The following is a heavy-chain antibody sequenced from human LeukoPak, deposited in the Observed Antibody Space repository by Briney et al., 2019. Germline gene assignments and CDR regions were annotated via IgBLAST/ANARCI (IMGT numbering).Heavy chain of an antibody. CDR3: ARGSGIITGIDE. CDR1: GFTFSSHW. Sequence: QPGGSLRLSCAASGFTFSSHWKHWVRQAPGKGLVWVSRIKDDGSHTNYADSVKGRFTISRDNAKNTLSLQMNSLRAEDTAVYYCARGSGIITGIDEWGQGTLVTVSS. V-gene: IGHV3-74*01. J-gene: IGHJ4*02. D-gene: IGHD6-25*01. CDR2: IKDDGSHT.